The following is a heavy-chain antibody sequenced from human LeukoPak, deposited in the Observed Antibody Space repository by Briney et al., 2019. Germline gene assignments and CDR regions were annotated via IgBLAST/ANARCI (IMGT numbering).Heavy chain of an antibody. CDR2: IKSKTDGGTT. D-gene: IGHD6-19*01. V-gene: IGHV3-15*01. J-gene: IGHJ4*02. Sequence: PGGSLRLSCAASGFTFSNAWMSWVRQAPGKGLEWVGRIKSKTDGGTTDYAAPVKGRFTISRDDSKNTLYLQMNSLKTEDTAVYYCTTRDQTYSSGWYDNFDYWGQGTLVTVSS. CDR1: GFTFSNAW. CDR3: TTRDQTYSSGWYDNFDY.